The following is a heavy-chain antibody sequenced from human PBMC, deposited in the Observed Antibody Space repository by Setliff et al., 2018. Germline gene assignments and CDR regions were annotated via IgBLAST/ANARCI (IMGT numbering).Heavy chain of an antibody. CDR2: IYSGGYT. Sequence: GGSLRLSCAASGFTVSTSYMSWVRQAPGKGLEWVSIIYSGGYTNHADSVKGRFTISRDNSKNTLYLQMNSLRAEDTAVYYCARDVQGGGYPDYWGQGTLVTVS. J-gene: IGHJ4*02. D-gene: IGHD3-16*01. V-gene: IGHV3-53*01. CDR3: ARDVQGGGYPDY. CDR1: GFTVSTSY.